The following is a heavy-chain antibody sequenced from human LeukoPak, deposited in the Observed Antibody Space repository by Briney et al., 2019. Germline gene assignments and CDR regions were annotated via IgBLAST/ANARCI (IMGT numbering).Heavy chain of an antibody. V-gene: IGHV3-48*01. CDR1: RFTFSSYI. CDR2: ICGSSSTI. J-gene: IGHJ4*02. D-gene: IGHD5-12*01. Sequence: GGALRLSCVASRFTFSSYIRNWGRQAPGKGLEWGSYICGSSSTIYYADSVKGGFTSSRDNAKNSLYLQMNSLRAEDTAVYYCARYLKRGYSGYGPVVWGQGTLVTVSS. CDR3: ARYLKRGYSGYGPVV.